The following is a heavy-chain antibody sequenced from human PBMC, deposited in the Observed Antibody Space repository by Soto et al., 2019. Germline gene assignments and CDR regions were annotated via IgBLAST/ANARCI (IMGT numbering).Heavy chain of an antibody. J-gene: IGHJ4*02. V-gene: IGHV1-69*02. CDR1: GGTFSSYT. Sequence: ASVKVSCKASGGTFSSYTISWVRQAPGQGLEWMGRIIPILGIANYAQKFQGRVTITADKSTSTAYMELSSLRSEDTAVYYCARSTRYYYDPSPFDYWGQGTLVTVSS. D-gene: IGHD3-22*01. CDR3: ARSTRYYYDPSPFDY. CDR2: IIPILGIA.